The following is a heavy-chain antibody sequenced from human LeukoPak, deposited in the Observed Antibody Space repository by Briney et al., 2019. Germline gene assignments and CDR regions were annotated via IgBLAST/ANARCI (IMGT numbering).Heavy chain of an antibody. V-gene: IGHV4-38-2*01. J-gene: IGHJ4*02. CDR2: IYRSGST. Sequence: SETLSLTCAVSGYSISSGYYWGWIRQPPGKGLEWIGSIYRSGSTYYNPSLKSRVTISVDTSKNQFSLKLSSVTAADTAVYYCARVRTTSPYSSSWYFDYWGQGTLVTVSS. CDR3: ARVRTTSPYSSSWYFDY. CDR1: GYSISSGYY. D-gene: IGHD6-13*01.